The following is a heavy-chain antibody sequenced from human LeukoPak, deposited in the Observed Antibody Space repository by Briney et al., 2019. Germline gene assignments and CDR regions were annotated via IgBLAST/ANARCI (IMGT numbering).Heavy chain of an antibody. J-gene: IGHJ6*03. Sequence: ASVKVSCKASGYTFTGYYMHWVRQAPGQGLEWMGWINPNSGGTNYAQKFQGRVTMTTDTSTSTAYMELSSLRSEDTAVYYCARETYYYDSSGYHYYYYMDVWGKGTTVTVSS. CDR1: GYTFTGYY. CDR2: INPNSGGT. CDR3: ARETYYYDSSGYHYYYYMDV. D-gene: IGHD3-22*01. V-gene: IGHV1-2*02.